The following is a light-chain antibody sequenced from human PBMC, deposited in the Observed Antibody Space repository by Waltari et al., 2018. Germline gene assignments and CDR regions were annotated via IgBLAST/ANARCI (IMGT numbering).Light chain of an antibody. V-gene: IGKV3-15*01. J-gene: IGKJ1*01. CDR3: XQYNNWPQT. CDR2: GAS. CDR1: QSVSSN. Sequence: EIVMTQXPATLSXSPGERATLSCRAXQSVSSNLAWYQQKPGQAPRLLIYGASTRATGXPARFSGSGSGXEFTXTISSLQSEDFXVYXCXQYNNWPQTXXXGXXVXIK.